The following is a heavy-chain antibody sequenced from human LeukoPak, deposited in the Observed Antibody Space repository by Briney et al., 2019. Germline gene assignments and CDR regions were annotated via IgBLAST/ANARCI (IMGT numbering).Heavy chain of an antibody. Sequence: GSLRLSCAGSGFHFINARMTWVRQAPGKGLVWVSRINSDGSSTSYADSVKGRFTISRDNAKNTLYLQMNSLRAEDTAVYYCARERNDYEDYWGQGTLVTVSS. CDR3: ARERNDYEDY. CDR1: GFHFINAR. J-gene: IGHJ4*02. CDR2: INSDGSST. V-gene: IGHV3-74*01. D-gene: IGHD4-17*01.